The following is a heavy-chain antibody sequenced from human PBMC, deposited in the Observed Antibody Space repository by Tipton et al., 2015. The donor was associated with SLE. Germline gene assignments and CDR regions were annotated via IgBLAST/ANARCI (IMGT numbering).Heavy chain of an antibody. CDR2: IYYTANA. V-gene: IGHV4-59*01. CDR3: ARQVEWSGRWQEGGYHFDL. J-gene: IGHJ4*02. CDR1: GVSISGYY. D-gene: IGHD3-3*01. Sequence: TLSLTCTVSGVSISGYYWSWIRQPPGKGLEWIGDIYYTANAYYNPSLRSRVTLSVDTSKNHFSLTLSSVTAADTAVYYCARQVEWSGRWQEGGYHFDLWGQGSLVTVSS.